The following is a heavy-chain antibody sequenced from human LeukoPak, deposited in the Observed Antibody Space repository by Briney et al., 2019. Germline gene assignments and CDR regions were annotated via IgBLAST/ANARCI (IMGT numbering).Heavy chain of an antibody. CDR1: GYSFSSYA. CDR2: IQNDGRRT. CDR3: ARLIVGAIDY. J-gene: IGHJ4*02. D-gene: IGHD1-26*01. V-gene: IGHV3-30*02. Sequence: GGSLRLSCAASGYSFSSYAMHWVRQAPGKGLEWVAYIQNDGRRTVYADSVKGRFTISRDNAKNSLYLQMNSLRAEDTAVYYCARLIVGAIDYWGQGTLVTVSS.